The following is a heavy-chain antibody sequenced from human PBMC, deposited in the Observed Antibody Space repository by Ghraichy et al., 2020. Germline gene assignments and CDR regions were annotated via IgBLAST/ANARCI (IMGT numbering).Heavy chain of an antibody. CDR1: GFTFSSYW. D-gene: IGHD4-23*01. CDR2: IKQDGSEK. V-gene: IGHV3-7*01. Sequence: GGSLRLSCAASGFTFSSYWMSWVRQAPGKGLEWVANIKQDGSEKYYVDSVKGRFTISRDNAKNSLYLQMNSLRAEDTAVYYCARAGGGNFYTTISLYYYYGMDVWGQGTTVTVSS. CDR3: ARAGGGNFYTTISLYYYYGMDV. J-gene: IGHJ6*02.